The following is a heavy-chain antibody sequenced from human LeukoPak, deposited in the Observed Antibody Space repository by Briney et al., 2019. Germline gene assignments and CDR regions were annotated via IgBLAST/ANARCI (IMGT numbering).Heavy chain of an antibody. V-gene: IGHV3-23*01. CDR3: AKDRAGYNVKGSDY. CDR2: ISGSGATT. CDR1: GFTFSSYA. D-gene: IGHD5-24*01. Sequence: GGSLRLSCAASGFTFSSYAMAWVRQAPRKGLEWVSSISGSGATTNYADSVKGRFTISRDNSRDTLDLQMNSLRVEDTAVYYCAKDRAGYNVKGSDYWGQGTLVTVSS. J-gene: IGHJ4*02.